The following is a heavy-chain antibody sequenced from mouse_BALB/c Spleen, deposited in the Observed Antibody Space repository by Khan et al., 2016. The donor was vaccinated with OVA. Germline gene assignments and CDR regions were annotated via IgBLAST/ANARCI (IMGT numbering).Heavy chain of an antibody. J-gene: IGHJ2*01. D-gene: IGHD1-1*01. CDR2: TNPTNGRT. CDR1: GYTFTSYW. CDR3: ARIKKIVATYFDD. V-gene: IGHV1S81*02. Sequence: VQLQQSGAELVKAGASVKMSCKASGYTFTSYWMHWVKQRLGQGLEWFAETNPTNGRTYYNEKFKSKATLTVDKSSSTAYMLLRGPTFEDSAVYYCARIKKIVATYFDDWGQGTTLTVSS.